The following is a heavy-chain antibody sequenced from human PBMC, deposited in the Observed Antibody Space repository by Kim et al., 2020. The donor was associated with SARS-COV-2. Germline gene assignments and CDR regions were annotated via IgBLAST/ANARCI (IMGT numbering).Heavy chain of an antibody. J-gene: IGHJ4*02. V-gene: IGHV3-48*03. CDR1: GFTFSTYE. D-gene: IGHD3-16*01. CDR2: ISSSGRTI. Sequence: GGSLRLSCAASGFTFSTYEMNWVRQAPGKGLEWVSYISSSGRTIYYADSVKGRFTISRDNGKKSLYLQMNSLRAEDTAVYYCGRWGGHWGQGTLVTVSS. CDR3: GRWGGH.